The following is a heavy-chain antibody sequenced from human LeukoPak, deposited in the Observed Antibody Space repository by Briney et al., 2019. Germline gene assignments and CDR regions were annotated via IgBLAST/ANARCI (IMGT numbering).Heavy chain of an antibody. D-gene: IGHD3-10*01. Sequence: GGALEISWQTSGSHFTNHWIGWVRPVPGEGLEGGGAIYPDDSDTRYSPSFQGQVVISADRSIRTAYLQWNTLKTSDTAMYYCVRQRGASGTINHFYLWGQGTLVTVSS. CDR2: IYPDDSDT. J-gene: IGHJ5*02. CDR1: GSHFTNHW. V-gene: IGHV5-51*01. CDR3: VRQRGASGTINHFYL.